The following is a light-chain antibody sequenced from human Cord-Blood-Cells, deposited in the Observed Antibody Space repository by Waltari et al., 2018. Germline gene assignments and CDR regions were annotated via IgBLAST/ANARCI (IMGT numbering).Light chain of an antibody. V-gene: IGKV1-39*01. J-gene: IGKJ4*01. CDR3: QQSYSTPPIT. CDR2: AAS. CDR1: QSISSY. Sequence: DIQMTQSPSSLSASVGDRVTIPCRESQSISSYLNWYQQKPGKAPKLLIYAASSLQSGVPSRFSGSGSGTDFTLTISSLQPEDFATDYCQQSYSTPPITFGGGTKVEIK.